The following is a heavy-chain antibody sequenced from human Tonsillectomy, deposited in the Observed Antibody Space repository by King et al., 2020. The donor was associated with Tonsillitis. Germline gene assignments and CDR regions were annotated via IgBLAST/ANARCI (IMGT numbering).Heavy chain of an antibody. CDR3: ARGKYDVWSGYPDYFDY. D-gene: IGHD3-3*01. J-gene: IGHJ4*01. V-gene: IGHV4-34*01. Sequence: VQLQQWGAGLLKPSETLSLTCAVYGGSFNDYYWSWIRQPPGKGLEGIGEVSHSGSTNYNPSLKSRVTISIDTSKNQFSLKLTAVTAADTAVYYCARGKYDVWSGYPDYFDYWGRGTLVTVSS. CDR1: GGSFNDYY. CDR2: VSHSGST.